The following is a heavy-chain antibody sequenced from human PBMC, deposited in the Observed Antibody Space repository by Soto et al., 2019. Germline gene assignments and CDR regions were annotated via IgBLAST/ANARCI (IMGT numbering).Heavy chain of an antibody. CDR3: GGDPRGGFTTNFNWFAP. D-gene: IGHD3-22*01. Sequence: GGSLRLSCAASGFTFSSNAIHWVRQAPGKGLEWVAVISDDGSKKYYADSVRGRFTVSRDNSKNTLYLQMNSLRLEDTAVYFCGGDPRGGFTTNFNWFAPWGQETPVPVPS. V-gene: IGHV3-30-3*01. CDR2: ISDDGSKK. J-gene: IGHJ5*02. CDR1: GFTFSSNA.